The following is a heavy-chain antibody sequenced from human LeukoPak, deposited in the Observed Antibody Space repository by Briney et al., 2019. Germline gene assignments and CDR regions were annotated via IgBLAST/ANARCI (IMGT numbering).Heavy chain of an antibody. D-gene: IGHD1-26*01. J-gene: IGHJ4*02. V-gene: IGHV1-69*04. CDR1: GGTFSSYA. Sequence: SVKVSCKASGGTFSSYAISWVRQAPGQGLEWMGRIIPILGIANYAQKFQGRVTITADKSTSTAYMELSSLRSEDTAVYYCARARYSGSYYSDYWGQGTLVTVSS. CDR2: IIPILGIA. CDR3: ARARYSGSYYSDY.